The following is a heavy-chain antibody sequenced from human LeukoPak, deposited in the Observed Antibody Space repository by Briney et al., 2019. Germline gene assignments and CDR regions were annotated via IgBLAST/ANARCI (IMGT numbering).Heavy chain of an antibody. D-gene: IGHD6-6*01. V-gene: IGHV3-23*01. J-gene: IGHJ6*03. CDR2: LSASGGTT. CDR1: GFTFSSYA. CDR3: AKLAATFSYYMDV. Sequence: GGSLRLSCAASGFTFSSYAMSWVRQAPGKGLEWVSGLSASGGTTYYADSVKGRFTISRDNSKNTLYLQMNSLRVEDTAVYYCAKLAATFSYYMDVWGKGTTVTVSS.